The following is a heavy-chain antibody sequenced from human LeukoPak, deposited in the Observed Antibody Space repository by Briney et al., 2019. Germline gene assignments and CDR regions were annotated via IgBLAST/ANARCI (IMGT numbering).Heavy chain of an antibody. J-gene: IGHJ6*02. CDR1: GGSISSSSYY. V-gene: IGHV4-39*07. D-gene: IGHD2-15*01. CDR3: ARSGYCSGGSCYSYYYYGMDV. CDR2: IYESGST. Sequence: SETLSLTCNVSGGSISSSSYYWGWIRQPPGKGLEWIGSIYESGSTYYNPSLKSRVTISVDTSKNQFSLKLSSVTAADTAVYYCARSGYCSGGSCYSYYYYGMDVWGQGTTVTVSS.